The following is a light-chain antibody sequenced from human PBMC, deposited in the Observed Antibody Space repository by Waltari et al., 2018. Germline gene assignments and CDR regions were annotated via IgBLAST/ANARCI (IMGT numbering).Light chain of an antibody. CDR1: IIGIKP. J-gene: IGLJ2*01. Sequence: SYVLTQPPSLSVAPGETARITRGGDIIGIKPVHWYQQKSGQAPVLVIYDDGDRPSGIPERFSASHSGNTATLTISRVEVGDEADYYCQLWHSSPHPLVFGGGTKLAVL. V-gene: IGLV3-21*04. CDR2: DDG. CDR3: QLWHSSPHPLV.